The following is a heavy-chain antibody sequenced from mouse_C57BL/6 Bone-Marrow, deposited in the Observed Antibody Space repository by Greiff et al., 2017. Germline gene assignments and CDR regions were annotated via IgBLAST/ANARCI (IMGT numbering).Heavy chain of an antibody. V-gene: IGHV14-4*01. D-gene: IGHD2-5*01. Sequence: EVQLQQSGAELVRPGASVKLSCTASGFNIKDDYMHWVKQRPEQGLEWIGWIDPENGDTEYASKFQGKATITADTSSNTAYLQLSSLTSEDTAVYYCTKHSNYVDYWGQGTTLTVSS. CDR2: IDPENGDT. CDR1: GFNIKDDY. CDR3: TKHSNYVDY. J-gene: IGHJ2*01.